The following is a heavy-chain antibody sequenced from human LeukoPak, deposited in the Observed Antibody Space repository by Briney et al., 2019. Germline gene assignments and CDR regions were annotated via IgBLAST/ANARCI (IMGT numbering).Heavy chain of an antibody. Sequence: SETLSLTCTVSGGSISSYYWSWIRQPPGKGLEWIGYIYYSGSTNYNPSLKSRVTISVDTSKNQFSLKLSSVTAADTAVYYCARGVGSIAARWNAFDIWGQGTMVTVSS. CDR3: ARGVGSIAARWNAFDI. V-gene: IGHV4-59*01. J-gene: IGHJ3*02. CDR2: IYYSGST. CDR1: GGSISSYY. D-gene: IGHD6-6*01.